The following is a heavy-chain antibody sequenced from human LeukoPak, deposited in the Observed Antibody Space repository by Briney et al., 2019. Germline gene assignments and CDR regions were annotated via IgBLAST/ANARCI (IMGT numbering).Heavy chain of an antibody. CDR2: ISWNSGSI. D-gene: IGHD3-10*01. CDR3: AKDRQRTGAFDI. Sequence: GGSLRLSCAASGFTFDDYAMHWVRQAPGKGLEWVSGISWNSGSIGYADSVKGRFTISRDNAKNSLYLQMNSLRAEDTALYYCAKDRQRTGAFDIWGQGTMVTVSS. V-gene: IGHV3-9*01. J-gene: IGHJ3*02. CDR1: GFTFDDYA.